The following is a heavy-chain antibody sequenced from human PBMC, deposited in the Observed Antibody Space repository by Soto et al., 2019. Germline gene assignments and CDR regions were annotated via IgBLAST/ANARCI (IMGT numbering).Heavy chain of an antibody. Sequence: QVQLVESGGGVVQPGRSLRLSCAASGFTFSSYGMHWVRQAPGKGLEWVAVISYDGSNKYYADSVKGRFTISKDNSKNPLYLQMNSLRAEDTAVYYCAKDYGVGAMVFEYWGQGTLVTVSS. CDR3: AKDYGVGAMVFEY. D-gene: IGHD1-26*01. V-gene: IGHV3-30*18. CDR1: GFTFSSYG. CDR2: ISYDGSNK. J-gene: IGHJ4*02.